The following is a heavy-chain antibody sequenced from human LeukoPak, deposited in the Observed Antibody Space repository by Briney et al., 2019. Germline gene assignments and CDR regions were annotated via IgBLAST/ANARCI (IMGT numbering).Heavy chain of an antibody. CDR3: AKTSMTTPDYFDY. CDR2: INRDGREE. V-gene: IGHV3-7*01. D-gene: IGHD4-11*01. Sequence: GGSLRLSCAASGFTFSNYWMNWVRQAPGKGLQWVANINRDGREEYYVDSVKGRFTISRDNAKNSLSLQMSSLRAEDTAVYYCAKTSMTTPDYFDYWGQGTLVTVSS. J-gene: IGHJ4*02. CDR1: GFTFSNYW.